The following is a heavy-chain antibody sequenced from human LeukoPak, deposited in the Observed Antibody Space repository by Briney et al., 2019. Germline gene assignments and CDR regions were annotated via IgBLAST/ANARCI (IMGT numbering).Heavy chain of an antibody. Sequence: PGGSLRLSCAASGFTVSSYGMHWVRQAPGKGLEWVAFISYDGSNKYYSDSVKGRLTISRDNSKNTLYLQMNSLRVEDTAVYYCATDYDSSHWGQGTLVTVSS. J-gene: IGHJ4*02. CDR2: ISYDGSNK. CDR3: ATDYDSSH. CDR1: GFTVSSYG. D-gene: IGHD3-22*01. V-gene: IGHV3-30*03.